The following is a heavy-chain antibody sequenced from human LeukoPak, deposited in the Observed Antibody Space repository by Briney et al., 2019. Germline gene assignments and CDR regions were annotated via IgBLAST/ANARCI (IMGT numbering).Heavy chain of an antibody. D-gene: IGHD3-10*01. J-gene: IGHJ4*02. CDR3: ARKYLSGSGKPHFDY. CDR1: GYSFTSYD. V-gene: IGHV1-8*01. CDR2: MNPNSGNT. Sequence: ASVKVSCKASGYSFTSYDINWVRQATGQGLEWMGWMNPNSGNTGYAQKFQDRVTMTRNTSISTAYMEVSSLRSEDTAVYYCARKYLSGSGKPHFDYWGQGTLVTVSS.